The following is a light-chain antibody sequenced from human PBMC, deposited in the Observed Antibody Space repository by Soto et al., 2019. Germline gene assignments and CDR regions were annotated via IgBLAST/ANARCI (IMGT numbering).Light chain of an antibody. CDR1: QSVTSTY. Sequence: EIVLTQSPGTLSLSPGERATLSCRASQSVTSTYLTWYQQKPGQAPRLLIHGTSNRGTGIPDRFSGSGSGTDFTRTISRLEPEDFAVYYCQHYGSSPGYSFGQGTKLEIK. CDR2: GTS. J-gene: IGKJ2*03. CDR3: QHYGSSPGYS. V-gene: IGKV3-20*01.